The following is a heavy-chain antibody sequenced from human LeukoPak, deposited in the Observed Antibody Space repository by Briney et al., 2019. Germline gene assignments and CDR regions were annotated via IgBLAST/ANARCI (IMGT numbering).Heavy chain of an antibody. CDR1: GYTLTGYY. Sequence: ASVKVSCKASGYTLTGYYMHWVRQAPGQGLEWMGWINPNSGGTNYAQKFQGRVTMTRDTSITTAYMELSSLRSDDTALYYCVRDRPHNCFDPWGQGTLVTVSS. CDR3: VRDRPHNCFDP. V-gene: IGHV1-2*02. J-gene: IGHJ5*02. CDR2: INPNSGGT. D-gene: IGHD2-21*01.